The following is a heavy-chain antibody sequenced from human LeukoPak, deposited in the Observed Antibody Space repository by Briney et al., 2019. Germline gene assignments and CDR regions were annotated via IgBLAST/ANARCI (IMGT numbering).Heavy chain of an antibody. V-gene: IGHV1-8*02. D-gene: IGHD4-17*01. CDR1: GYTFTGYY. Sequence: ASVKVSCKASGYTFTGYYMHWVRQAPGQGLERMGWISAYNGNTGYAQKFQGRVTMTRNTSISTAYMELSSLRSEDTAVYYCARVDTVTPFDYWGQGTLVTVSS. CDR2: ISAYNGNT. CDR3: ARVDTVTPFDY. J-gene: IGHJ4*02.